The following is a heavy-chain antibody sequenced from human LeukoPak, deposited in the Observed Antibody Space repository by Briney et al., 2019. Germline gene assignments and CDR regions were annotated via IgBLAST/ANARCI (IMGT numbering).Heavy chain of an antibody. V-gene: IGHV4-34*01. CDR1: GGSFSGYY. D-gene: IGHD3-10*01. CDR3: ARRSGNYYYGSGSYSN. CDR2: INHSGST. Sequence: SETLSLTCAVYGGSFSGYYWSWIRQPPGKGLEWMGEINHSGSTNYNPSLKSRVTISVDTSKQQFSLKLSSVTAADTAVYYCARRSGNYYYGSGSYSNWGQGTLVTVSS. J-gene: IGHJ4*02.